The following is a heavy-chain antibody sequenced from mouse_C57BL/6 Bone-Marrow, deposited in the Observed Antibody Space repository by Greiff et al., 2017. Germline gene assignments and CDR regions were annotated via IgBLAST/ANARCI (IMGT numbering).Heavy chain of an antibody. J-gene: IGHJ1*03. D-gene: IGHD1-1*01. Sequence: QVQLQQSGAELVKPGASVKISCKASGYAFSSYWMNWVKQRPGKGLEWIGQIYPGDGDTKYNGKFKGKATLTADKSSSTAYMQLSSLTSEDSAVYFCARDTTVVARYFDVWGTGTTVTVSS. CDR3: ARDTTVVARYFDV. CDR2: IYPGDGDT. CDR1: GYAFSSYW. V-gene: IGHV1-80*01.